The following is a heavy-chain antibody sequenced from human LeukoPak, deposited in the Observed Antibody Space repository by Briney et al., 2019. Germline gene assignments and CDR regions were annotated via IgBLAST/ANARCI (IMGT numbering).Heavy chain of an antibody. J-gene: IGHJ5*02. CDR2: IKQDGSEI. Sequence: GGSLRLSCAASGFTFSTYWMSWVRQAPGKGLEWVANIKQDGSEIYYVDSVKGRFTISRDNAKNSLYLQMNSLRAEDTAVYYCASNRGYCTNGVCYNWFDPWGQGTLVTVSS. CDR3: ASNRGYCTNGVCYNWFDP. V-gene: IGHV3-7*02. CDR1: GFTFSTYW. D-gene: IGHD2-8*01.